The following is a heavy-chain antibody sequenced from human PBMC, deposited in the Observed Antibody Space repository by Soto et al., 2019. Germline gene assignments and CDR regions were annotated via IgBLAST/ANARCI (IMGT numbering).Heavy chain of an antibody. J-gene: IGHJ2*01. V-gene: IGHV1-69*01. Sequence: QVQLVQSGAEVKKPGSSVKVSCKASGGAFSSYAISWVRQAPGQGLEWMGGNLPLFNISNYAQKFQGRVTITADEPTSTAYMDLSNLTSEDTAVYYCARWRLGYGSWYCDLWGRGTLITVSS. CDR2: NLPLFNIS. D-gene: IGHD3-10*01. CDR3: ARWRLGYGSWYCDL. CDR1: GGAFSSYA.